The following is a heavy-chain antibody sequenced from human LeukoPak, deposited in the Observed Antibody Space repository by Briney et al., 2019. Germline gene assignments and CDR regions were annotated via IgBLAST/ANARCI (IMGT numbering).Heavy chain of an antibody. J-gene: IGHJ4*02. CDR3: AKGDDFWSGSSDY. D-gene: IGHD3-3*01. CDR1: GFTFSSYA. V-gene: IGHV3-23*01. CDR2: ISGSGGST. Sequence: QTGGSLRLSCAASGFTFSSYAMSWVRQAPEKGLEWVSAISGSGGSTYYADSVKGRFTISRDNSKNTLYLQMNRLRAEDTAVYYCAKGDDFWSGSSDYWGQGTLVTVSS.